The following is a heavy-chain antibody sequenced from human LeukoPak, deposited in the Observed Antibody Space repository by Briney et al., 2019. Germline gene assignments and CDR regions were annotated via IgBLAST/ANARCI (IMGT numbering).Heavy chain of an antibody. D-gene: IGHD5-18*01. CDR3: ARDYGYGFEDY. Sequence: PGGSLRLSCAASGFTFSSYEMNWVRQAPGKGLEWVSYISSSSSTIYYADSVKGRFTISRDNAKNSLYLQMNSLRAEDTAVYYCARDYGYGFEDYWGQGTLVTVSS. V-gene: IGHV3-48*01. CDR1: GFTFSSYE. CDR2: ISSSSSTI. J-gene: IGHJ4*02.